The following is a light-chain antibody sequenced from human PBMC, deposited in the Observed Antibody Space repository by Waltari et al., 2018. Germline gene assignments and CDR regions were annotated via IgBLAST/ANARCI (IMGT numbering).Light chain of an antibody. CDR3: QQYYSPPLT. CDR2: WAS. Sequence: DIVMTQSPDSLGVSLGERPTITCNSSQSVLHTNNKDYLAWYQQNPGQPPKLLIYWASTREFGVPDRFSGSGSGTSFTLTISSLQAEDVAVYYCQQYYSPPLTFGQGTKVEI. CDR1: QSVLHTNNKDY. V-gene: IGKV4-1*01. J-gene: IGKJ1*01.